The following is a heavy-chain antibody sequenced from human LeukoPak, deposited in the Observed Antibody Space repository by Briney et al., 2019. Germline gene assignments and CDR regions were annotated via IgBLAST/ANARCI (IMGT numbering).Heavy chain of an antibody. D-gene: IGHD6-19*01. V-gene: IGHV1-46*01. CDR2: INPSGTST. CDR3: ARDNSVADTGWWFDP. CDR1: GYTFTAYY. Sequence: GASVKVSCKASGYTFTAYYMHWLRQAPGQGLEWMGVINPSGTSTIYAQKFQGRVTMTRDTSTGTDYMELSSLRCEDTAVYYCARDNSVADTGWWFDPWGQGILVTVSS. J-gene: IGHJ5*02.